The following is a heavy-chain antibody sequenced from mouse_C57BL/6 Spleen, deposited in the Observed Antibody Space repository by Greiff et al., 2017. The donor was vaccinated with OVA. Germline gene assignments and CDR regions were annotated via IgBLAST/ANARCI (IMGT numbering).Heavy chain of an antibody. J-gene: IGHJ4*01. D-gene: IGHD1-1*01. V-gene: IGHV1-18*01. CDR2: INPNNGGT. Sequence: EVQLVESGPELVKPGASVKIPCKASGYTFTDYNMDWVKQSHGKSLEWIADINPNNGGTIYNQKFKGKATLTLDKYSSTAYLELRSLTSDDTAVYYCAILSVVASCAMDYWGQGTSVTVSS. CDR3: AILSVVASCAMDY. CDR1: GYTFTDYN.